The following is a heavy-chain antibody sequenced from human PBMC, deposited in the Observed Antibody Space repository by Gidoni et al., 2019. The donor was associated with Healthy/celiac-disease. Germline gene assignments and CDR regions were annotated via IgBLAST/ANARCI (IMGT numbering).Heavy chain of an antibody. Sequence: QVQLVESRGGVVQPGRSLRLSCAASGFTFSSYAMHWVRQAPGKGLEWVAVISYDGSNKYYADSVKGRFTISRDNSKNTLYLQMNSLRAEDTAVYYCARLLTGFDYWGQGTLVTVSS. CDR2: ISYDGSNK. V-gene: IGHV3-30*01. J-gene: IGHJ4*02. CDR3: ARLLTGFDY. D-gene: IGHD3-9*01. CDR1: GFTFSSYA.